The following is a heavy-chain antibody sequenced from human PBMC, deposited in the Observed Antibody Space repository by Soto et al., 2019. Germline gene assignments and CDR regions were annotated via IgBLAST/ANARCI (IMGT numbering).Heavy chain of an antibody. CDR1: GFTFNNSA. Sequence: PGGSLRLSCAASGFTFNNSAMTWVRQAPGQGLEWVASISENGGSRGGTYYADSVKGRFTISRDNSKNTLYLQVDSLTGADTAVYYCASAKAVVIAPLGIWGQGALVTVSS. V-gene: IGHV3-23*01. J-gene: IGHJ3*02. D-gene: IGHD2-21*01. CDR2: ISENGGSRGGT. CDR3: ASAKAVVIAPLGI.